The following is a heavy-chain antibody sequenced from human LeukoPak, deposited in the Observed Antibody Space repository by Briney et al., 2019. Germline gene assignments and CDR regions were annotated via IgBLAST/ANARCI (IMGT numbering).Heavy chain of an antibody. V-gene: IGHV1-18*04. CDR3: ARDRTNWDAFDI. CDR2: IIPIFGTA. J-gene: IGHJ3*02. D-gene: IGHD2-8*01. CDR1: GYTFTGYY. Sequence: ASVKVSCKASGYTFTGYYMHWVRQAPGQGLEWMGGIIPIFGTANYAQKLQGRVTMTTDTSTSTAYMGLRSLRSDDTAVYYCARDRTNWDAFDIWGQGTMVTVSS.